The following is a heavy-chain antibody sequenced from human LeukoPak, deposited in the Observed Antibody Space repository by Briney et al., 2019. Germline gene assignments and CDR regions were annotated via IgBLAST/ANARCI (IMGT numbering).Heavy chain of an antibody. V-gene: IGHV4-34*01. Sequence: SETLSLSCAVYGGSFSGYYWSWIRQPPGKGLEWDVEINHSGSTNYNPSLKSRVTISVDTSKNQFSLKLSSVTAADTAVYHCARGSSSGFDYWGKGTLVTVSS. CDR1: GGSFSGYY. J-gene: IGHJ4*02. CDR3: ARGSSSGFDY. D-gene: IGHD6-6*01. CDR2: INHSGST.